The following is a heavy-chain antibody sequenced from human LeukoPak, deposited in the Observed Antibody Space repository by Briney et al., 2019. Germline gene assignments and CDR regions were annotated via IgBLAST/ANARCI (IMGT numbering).Heavy chain of an antibody. CDR2: IKQDGSEK. CDR1: GFTFSNYG. CDR3: ARKAQYNGHYPLDY. J-gene: IGHJ4*02. D-gene: IGHD1-7*01. Sequence: PGGSLRLSCAASGFTFSNYGMSWVRQAPGKGLEWVASIKQDGSEKFYVDSVKGRFTISRDSSKNTLFLQMNSLRAEDTALYFCARKAQYNGHYPLDYWGQGTLVTVSS. V-gene: IGHV3-7*03.